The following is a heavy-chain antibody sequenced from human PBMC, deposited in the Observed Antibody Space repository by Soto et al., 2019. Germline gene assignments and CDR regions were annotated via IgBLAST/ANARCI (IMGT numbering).Heavy chain of an antibody. CDR1: GGSISSSSYF. D-gene: IGHD3-10*01. Sequence: NPSETLSLTCAVSGGSISSSSYFWGWIRQSPGKGLEWIGSLYYTGTTYYNPSLESRVTISVGSSKNQFSLQLGSVTAADTAKYYCVRHYYGSGSYKNPGGAFEYWGQGTLVTVSS. CDR2: LYYTGTT. V-gene: IGHV4-39*01. CDR3: VRHYYGSGSYKNPGGAFEY. J-gene: IGHJ4*02.